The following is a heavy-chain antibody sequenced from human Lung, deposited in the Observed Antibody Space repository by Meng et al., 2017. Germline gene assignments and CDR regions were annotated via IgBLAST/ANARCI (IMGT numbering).Heavy chain of an antibody. D-gene: IGHD6-13*01. CDR1: GYNCPDYY. V-gene: IGHV1-2*06. CDR3: ARDEDVSAAGKLFGDY. CDR2: IDPKSGDT. Sequence: QVQRGRAERSAERPGSPVQVPGKPPGYNCPDYYIYWVRLAPGKGLEWMGHIDPKSGDTRYAQKFHGRVTMTGDTSIGTAYMELTGLRSDDTALYYCARDEDVSAAGKLFGDYWGQGTLVTVSS. J-gene: IGHJ4*02.